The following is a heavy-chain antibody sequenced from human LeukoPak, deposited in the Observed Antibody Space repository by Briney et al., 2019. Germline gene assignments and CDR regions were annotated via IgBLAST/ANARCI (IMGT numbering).Heavy chain of an antibody. D-gene: IGHD1-26*01. V-gene: IGHV4-59*01. CDR2: IYYSGST. CDR3: ARGYSGSYGRFDY. CDR1: GGSISSYY. Sequence: PSETLSLTCTVSGGSISSYYWSWIRQPPGKGLEWIGYIYYSGSTSYNPSLKSRVTISVDTSKNQFSLKLSSVTAADTAVYHCARGYSGSYGRFDYWGQGTLVTVSS. J-gene: IGHJ4*02.